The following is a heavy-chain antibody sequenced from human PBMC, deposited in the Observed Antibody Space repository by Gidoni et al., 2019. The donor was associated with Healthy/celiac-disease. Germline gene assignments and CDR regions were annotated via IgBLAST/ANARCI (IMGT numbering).Heavy chain of an antibody. CDR2: ISSSSSYI. Sequence: EVQLVESGGGLVKPGGSLRLSCAASGFTFSSYSMNWVRQAPGKGLEWVSSISSSSSYIYYADSVKGRFTISRDNAKNSLYLQMNSLRAEDTAVYYCARDIPVPLAVAGTGPEKYTYYYYGMDVWGQGTTVTVSS. V-gene: IGHV3-21*01. CDR3: ARDIPVPLAVAGTGPEKYTYYYYGMDV. D-gene: IGHD6-19*01. CDR1: GFTFSSYS. J-gene: IGHJ6*02.